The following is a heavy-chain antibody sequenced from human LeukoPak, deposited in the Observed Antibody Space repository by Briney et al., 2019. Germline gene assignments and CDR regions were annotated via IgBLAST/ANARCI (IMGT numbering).Heavy chain of an antibody. D-gene: IGHD3-22*01. V-gene: IGHV1-69*04. CDR3: ARGSYDSSGTVFDY. J-gene: IGHJ4*02. CDR2: IIPIFGIA. Sequence: ASVKVSCKASGGTFSGYAISWVRQAPGQGLEWMGRIIPIFGIANYAQKFQGRVTITADKSTSTAYMELSSLRSEDTAVYYCARGSYDSSGTVFDYWGQGTLVTVSS. CDR1: GGTFSGYA.